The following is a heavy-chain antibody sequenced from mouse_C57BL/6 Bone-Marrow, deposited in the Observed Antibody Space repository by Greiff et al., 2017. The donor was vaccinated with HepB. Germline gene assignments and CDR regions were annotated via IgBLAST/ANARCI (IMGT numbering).Heavy chain of an antibody. Sequence: LQESGAELARPGASVKLSCKASGYTFTSYGISWVKQRTGQGLEWIGEIYPRSGNTYYNEKFKGKATLTADKSSSTAYMELRSLTSEDSAVYFCARSTMVTFDYWGQGTTLTVSS. CDR1: GYTFTSYG. V-gene: IGHV1-81*01. D-gene: IGHD2-2*01. CDR2: IYPRSGNT. CDR3: ARSTMVTFDY. J-gene: IGHJ2*01.